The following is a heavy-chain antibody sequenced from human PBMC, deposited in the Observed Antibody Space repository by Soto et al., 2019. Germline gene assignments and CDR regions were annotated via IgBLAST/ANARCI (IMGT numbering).Heavy chain of an antibody. Sequence: EVQLLESGGGLVQPGGSLRLSCAASGFTFSSYAMSWVRQAPGKGLEWVSGISGSGGSTYYADSVKGRFTISRDNSRSSQYMQMTSLRAEDTAVYYCARDAIMVYSIGWFDSWCQGTLVTVS. CDR3: ARDAIMVYSIGWFDS. D-gene: IGHD2-8*01. CDR2: ISGSGGST. J-gene: IGHJ5*01. CDR1: GFTFSSYA. V-gene: IGHV3-23*01.